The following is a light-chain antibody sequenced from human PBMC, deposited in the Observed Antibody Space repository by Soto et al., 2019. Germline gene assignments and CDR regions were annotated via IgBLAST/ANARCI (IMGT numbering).Light chain of an antibody. Sequence: SVLTQAASGSGSPWQSITISCSGNSSDVGRYNAVSWYQQHPGKVPQLMIYDVSIRPSGISDRFSASKSGNMASLTISGLQAEDEADYYCSSYTVSGSYVFGTGTKVTVL. J-gene: IGLJ1*01. CDR1: SSDVGRYNA. V-gene: IGLV2-14*03. CDR2: DVS. CDR3: SSYTVSGSYV.